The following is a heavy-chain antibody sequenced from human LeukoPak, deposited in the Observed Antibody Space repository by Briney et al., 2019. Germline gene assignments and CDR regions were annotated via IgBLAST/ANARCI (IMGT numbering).Heavy chain of an antibody. CDR3: ARGGSGPWYFDY. CDR2: IIPIFGTA. J-gene: IGHJ4*02. D-gene: IGHD3-16*01. Sequence: APVKVSCKASGGTFSSYAISWVRQAPGQGLEWMGGIIPIFGTANYAQKFQGRVTITADESTSTAYMELSSLRSEDTAVYYCARGGSGPWYFDYWGQGTLVTVSS. V-gene: IGHV1-69*01. CDR1: GGTFSSYA.